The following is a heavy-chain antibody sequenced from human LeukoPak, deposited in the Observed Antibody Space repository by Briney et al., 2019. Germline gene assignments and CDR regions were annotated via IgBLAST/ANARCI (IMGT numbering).Heavy chain of an antibody. CDR2: MYYSGST. Sequence: PSETLSPTCTVSGDSISSYYGSWIRQPPGKGLEWIGYMYYSGSTSYNPSLKSRVTMSVDTSKNQFSLKLNSVTAADTAVYYCATIRDTALRYW. J-gene: IGHJ4*01. D-gene: IGHD5-18*01. CDR3: ATIRDTALRY. CDR1: GDSISSYY. V-gene: IGHV4-59*03.